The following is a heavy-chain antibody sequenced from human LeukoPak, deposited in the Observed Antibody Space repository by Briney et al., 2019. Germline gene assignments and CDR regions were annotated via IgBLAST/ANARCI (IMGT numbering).Heavy chain of an antibody. CDR3: ARDMSYSSGGDY. CDR1: GFTFSSYG. D-gene: IGHD6-19*01. J-gene: IGHJ4*02. CDR2: ISYDGSNK. V-gene: IGHV3-30*03. Sequence: PGRSLRLSCAASGFTFSSYGMHWVRQAPGKGLEWVAVISYDGSNKYYADSVKGRFTISRDNSKNTLYLQMNSLRAEDTAVYYCARDMSYSSGGDYWGQGTLVTVSS.